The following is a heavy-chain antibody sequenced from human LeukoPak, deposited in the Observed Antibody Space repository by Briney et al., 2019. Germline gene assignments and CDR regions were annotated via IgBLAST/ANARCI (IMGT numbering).Heavy chain of an antibody. CDR1: GGPISSYY. J-gene: IGHJ4*02. CDR3: ARRGFSNHYFDY. Sequence: SETLSLTCTLSGGPISSYYWNWIRQPPGKGLEWIGYIYYTGSTRYNPSLESRVTISIDTSRNQFSLRLTSVTAADTAAYYCARRGFSNHYFDYWGQGILVTVSS. D-gene: IGHD4-11*01. CDR2: IYYTGST. V-gene: IGHV4-59*08.